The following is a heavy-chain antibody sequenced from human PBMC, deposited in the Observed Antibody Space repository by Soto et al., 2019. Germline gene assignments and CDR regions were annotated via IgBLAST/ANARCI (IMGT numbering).Heavy chain of an antibody. D-gene: IGHD6-13*01. V-gene: IGHV4-61*01. CDR2: IYYSGGT. CDR3: ARVSSSWYALDY. J-gene: IGHJ4*02. Sequence: QVQLQESGPGLVKPSETLSLTCTVSGGSVSSGSYYWSWIRQPPGKGLEWIGYIYYSGGTNYNPSLNSRVTISVDTSKNQFSLKLSSVTAADTAVYYCARVSSSWYALDYWGQGTLVTVSS. CDR1: GGSVSSGSYY.